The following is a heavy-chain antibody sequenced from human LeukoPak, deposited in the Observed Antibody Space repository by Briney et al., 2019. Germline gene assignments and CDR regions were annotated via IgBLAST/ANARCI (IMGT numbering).Heavy chain of an antibody. V-gene: IGHV3-21*01. CDR3: ARTSVITMMDFDY. CDR2: ISSSSSYI. Sequence: GGSLRLSCAASGFTFSSYSVNWVRQAPGKGLEWVSSISSSSSYIYYADSVKGRFTISRDNAKNSLYLQMNSLRAEDTAVYYCARTSVITMMDFDYWGQGTLVTVSS. CDR1: GFTFSSYS. D-gene: IGHD3-22*01. J-gene: IGHJ4*02.